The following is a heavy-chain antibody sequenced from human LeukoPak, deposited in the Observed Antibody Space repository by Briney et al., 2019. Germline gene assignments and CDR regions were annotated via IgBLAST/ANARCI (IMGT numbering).Heavy chain of an antibody. CDR1: GFTFRSYW. Sequence: GGSLRLSCAASGFTFRSYWMSWARQAPGKGLEWVASINHNGNVNYYVDSVKGRFTISRDNAKNSLYLQMSNLRAEDTAVYFCARGGGLDAWGQGATVTVSS. CDR3: ARGGGLDA. CDR2: INHNGNVN. J-gene: IGHJ6*02. V-gene: IGHV3-7*03. D-gene: IGHD3-16*01.